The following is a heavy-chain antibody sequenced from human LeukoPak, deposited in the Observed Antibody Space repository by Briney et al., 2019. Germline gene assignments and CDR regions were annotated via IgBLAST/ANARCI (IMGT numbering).Heavy chain of an antibody. V-gene: IGHV3-23*01. CDR3: ARDRASQLWLLGAFDI. J-gene: IGHJ3*02. Sequence: GGSLRLSCAASGFTFSSYGMSWVRQAPGKGLEWVSAISGSGGSTYYADSVKGRFTISRDNSKNTLYLQMNSLRAEDTAVYYCARDRASQLWLLGAFDIWGQGTMVTVSS. CDR2: ISGSGGST. CDR1: GFTFSSYG. D-gene: IGHD5-18*01.